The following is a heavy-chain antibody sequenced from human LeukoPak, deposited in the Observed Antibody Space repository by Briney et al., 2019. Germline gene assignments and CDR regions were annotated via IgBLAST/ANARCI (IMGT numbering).Heavy chain of an antibody. Sequence: SETLSLTCTVSGGSISSSSYYWGWIRQHPGKGLEWIGYIYYSGSTYYNPSLKSRVTISVDTSKNQFSLKLSSVTAADTAVYYCARGSQTADYYDSSGYYLAAFDIWGQGTMVTVSS. J-gene: IGHJ3*02. CDR2: IYYSGST. CDR3: ARGSQTADYYDSSGYYLAAFDI. V-gene: IGHV4-31*03. D-gene: IGHD3-22*01. CDR1: GGSISSSSYY.